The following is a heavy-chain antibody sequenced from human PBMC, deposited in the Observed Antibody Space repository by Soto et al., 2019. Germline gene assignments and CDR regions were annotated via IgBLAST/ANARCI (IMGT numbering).Heavy chain of an antibody. Sequence: SETLSLTCTVSGVSINSDDNYWSWVRQPPGKGLEWIGYIYHSGSTSYNPSLKSRLMMSIDTSKNQFSLKLTSVTAADTAVYYCARDNQRRAYNWFDPWGPGTLVTVSS. CDR2: IYHSGST. CDR3: ARDNQRRAYNWFDP. J-gene: IGHJ5*02. D-gene: IGHD2-2*01. CDR1: GVSINSDDNY. V-gene: IGHV4-30-4*01.